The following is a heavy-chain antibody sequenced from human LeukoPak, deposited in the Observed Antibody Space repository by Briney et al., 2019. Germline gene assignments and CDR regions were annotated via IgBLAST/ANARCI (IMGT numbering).Heavy chain of an antibody. Sequence: GGSLRLSCAASGFTFSNYGMYWVRQAPGKGLEWVAVIRYDGSHKYYADSVKGRFTMSRDNSNNTLFLQMNSLRAEDTAVYYCARAEDIVVVPAAARPGFFDYWGQGTLVTVSS. V-gene: IGHV3-33*01. CDR3: ARAEDIVVVPAAARPGFFDY. CDR2: IRYDGSHK. CDR1: GFTFSNYG. J-gene: IGHJ4*02. D-gene: IGHD2-2*01.